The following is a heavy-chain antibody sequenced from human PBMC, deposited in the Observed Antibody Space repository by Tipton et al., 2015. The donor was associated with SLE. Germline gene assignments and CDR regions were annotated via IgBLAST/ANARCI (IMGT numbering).Heavy chain of an antibody. CDR3: ARHGYGPAATSYYFDS. CDR1: GGSISSYY. V-gene: IGHV4-59*08. D-gene: IGHD2-2*01. J-gene: IGHJ4*02. CDR2: IHHSGST. Sequence: TLSLTCTVSGGSISSYYWSWIRQPPGKGLEWIGYIHHSGSTSYSPSLRSRVTISVDTSKNRLSLKVNSVTAADTAVYFCARHGYGPAATSYYFDSWGQGTLVTVSS.